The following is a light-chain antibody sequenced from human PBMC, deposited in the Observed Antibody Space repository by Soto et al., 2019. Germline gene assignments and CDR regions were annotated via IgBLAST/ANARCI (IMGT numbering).Light chain of an antibody. CDR1: QSLLHSNGYNY. J-gene: IGKJ5*01. CDR2: LGS. Sequence: DIVMTQSPLSLPVTHGETTSISCRSSQSLLHSNGYNYLDWYLQKPGQSPQLLIYLGSNRASGVPDRFSGSGSGTDFTLKISRVEAEDVGVYYCMQALQTPITFGQGTRLEIK. V-gene: IGKV2-28*01. CDR3: MQALQTPIT.